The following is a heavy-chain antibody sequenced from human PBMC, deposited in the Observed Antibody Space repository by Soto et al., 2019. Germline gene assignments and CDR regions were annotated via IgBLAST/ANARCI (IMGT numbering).Heavy chain of an antibody. CDR2: IFQSGST. J-gene: IGHJ4*02. CDR1: GASISSSNC. V-gene: IGHV4-4*02. D-gene: IGHD6-19*01. Sequence: QVPLQESGPGLVKPAETLSLTCTISGASISSSNCWNWVRQPPGKGLEWIGEIFQSGSTNYNPSLKSRVTISMDKPKNQFSLKLSSVTAADTAMYYCAKIAVSGPFDYWGQGILVTVSS. CDR3: AKIAVSGPFDY.